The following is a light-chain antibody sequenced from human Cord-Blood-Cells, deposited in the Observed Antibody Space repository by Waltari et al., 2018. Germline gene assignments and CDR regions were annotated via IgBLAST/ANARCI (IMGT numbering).Light chain of an antibody. CDR3: QTGGTGIHVV. Sequence: QLVLTQSPSASASLGASVKLTCTLSSGHSSYAIAWHQQQPEKGPRYLMKLNSDGSHGKGDGFPDRFSGSSSGAERYLTISSLQSEDEADYYCQTGGTGIHVVFGGGTKLTVL. J-gene: IGLJ2*01. CDR1: SGHSSYA. CDR2: LNSDGSH. V-gene: IGLV4-69*01.